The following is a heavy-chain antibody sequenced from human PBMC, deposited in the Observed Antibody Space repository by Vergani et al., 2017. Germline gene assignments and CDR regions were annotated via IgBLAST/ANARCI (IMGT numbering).Heavy chain of an antibody. CDR3: ARDLGGGPPEYYYYMDV. D-gene: IGHD1-14*01. CDR1: GGSISSGGYS. CDR2: IYHSGST. J-gene: IGHJ6*03. Sequence: QLQLQESASGLVKPSQTLSLTCAVSGGSISSGGYSWSWIRQPPGKGLEWIGYIYHSGSTYYNPSLKSRVTISVDRSKNQFSLKLSSVTAADTAVYYCARDLGGGPPEYYYYMDVWGKGTTVTVSS. V-gene: IGHV4-30-2*01.